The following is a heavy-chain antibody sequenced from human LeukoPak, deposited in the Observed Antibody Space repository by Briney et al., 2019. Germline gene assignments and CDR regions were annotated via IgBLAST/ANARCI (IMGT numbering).Heavy chain of an antibody. Sequence: PGGSLRLSCAASGFTFSGSSMHWVRQASGKGLEWVTFIRYDGSNRYYADSVRGRFTISRDDSKNTLYLQMNSLRAEDTAVYYCAKDGAFYSSNWPYYMDVWGKGTTVTISS. J-gene: IGHJ6*03. CDR2: IRYDGSNR. CDR1: GFTFSGSS. CDR3: AKDGAFYSSNWPYYMDV. V-gene: IGHV3-30*02. D-gene: IGHD6-13*01.